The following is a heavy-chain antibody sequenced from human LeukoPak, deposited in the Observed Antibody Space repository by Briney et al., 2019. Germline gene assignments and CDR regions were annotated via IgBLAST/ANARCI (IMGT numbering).Heavy chain of an antibody. CDR3: AKAHTYCSGGSCFDY. J-gene: IGHJ4*02. CDR1: GFTFSSYA. Sequence: GGSLRLSCAASGFTFSSYAMSWVRQAPGKGLEWVSAISGSGGSTYYADSVKGRFTISRDNSKNTLYLQMNSLRAEDTAVYYCAKAHTYCSGGSCFDYWGQGTLVTVPS. D-gene: IGHD2-15*01. V-gene: IGHV3-23*01. CDR2: ISGSGGST.